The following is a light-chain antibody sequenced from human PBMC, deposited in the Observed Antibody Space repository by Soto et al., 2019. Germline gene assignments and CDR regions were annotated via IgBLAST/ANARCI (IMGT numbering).Light chain of an antibody. CDR3: QHYGDSSYT. CDR1: QSVSRSY. V-gene: IGKV3-20*01. J-gene: IGKJ2*01. CDR2: GAS. Sequence: EIVLTQSPGTLSLSPGERATLSCRASQSVSRSYLAWYQQKPGQAPRLLIYGASSWDTGIPDRFTGSGSGTDFTLTISRLEPEDFAVYSCQHYGDSSYTFGQGTKLEIK.